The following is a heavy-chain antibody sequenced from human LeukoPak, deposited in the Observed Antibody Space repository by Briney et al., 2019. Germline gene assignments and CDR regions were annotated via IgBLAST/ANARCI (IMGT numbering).Heavy chain of an antibody. CDR1: GFTFSSYA. Sequence: GGSLRLSCAASGFTFSSYAMSWVRQAPGKGLEWVSAISGSGGSTYYADSVKGRFTISRDNSKNTLYLQMNRPRAEDTAVYYCAKHNYDRWAFDIWGQGTMVTVSS. CDR3: AKHNYDRWAFDI. D-gene: IGHD3-16*01. J-gene: IGHJ3*02. CDR2: ISGSGGST. V-gene: IGHV3-23*01.